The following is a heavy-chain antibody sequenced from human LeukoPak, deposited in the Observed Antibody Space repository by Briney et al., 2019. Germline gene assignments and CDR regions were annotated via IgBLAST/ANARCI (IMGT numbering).Heavy chain of an antibody. V-gene: IGHV4-59*01. CDR1: GGSISTYY. J-gene: IGHJ5*02. CDR2: IYHSGST. Sequence: SETLSLTCTVSGGSISTYYWNWIRQPPGKGLEWIGYIYHSGSTNYNPSLQSRVTISVDTSKNQFSLKLSSVTAADTAVYYCARDLYGDFWSGYYQGWFDPWGQGTLVTVSS. D-gene: IGHD3-3*01. CDR3: ARDLYGDFWSGYYQGWFDP.